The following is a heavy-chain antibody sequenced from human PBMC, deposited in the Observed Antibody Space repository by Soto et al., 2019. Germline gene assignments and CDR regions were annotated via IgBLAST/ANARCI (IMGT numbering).Heavy chain of an antibody. Sequence: PSEALPLTCAVSGGSISSWCWSWIRQPPGKGLEWIGYIYYSGSTNYNPSLKSRVTISVDTSKNQFSLKLSSVTAADTAVYYCARRSSASYYYYRGVWGKGNTVTV. V-gene: IGHV4-59*08. D-gene: IGHD6-6*01. CDR1: GGSISSWC. J-gene: IGHJ6*03. CDR3: ARRSSASYYYYRGV. CDR2: IYYSGST.